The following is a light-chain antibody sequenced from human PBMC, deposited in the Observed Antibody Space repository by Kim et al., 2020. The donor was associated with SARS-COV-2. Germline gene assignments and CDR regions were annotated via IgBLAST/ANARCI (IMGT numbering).Light chain of an antibody. CDR3: AAWDDSLTGV. CDR2: SNN. CDR1: RSNIGNNY. J-gene: IGLJ3*02. Sequence: PGQTVTISCSGSRSNIGNNYVYWYQQVPGTPPKLLIHSNNQRPSGVPDRFSGSRSGTSASLAISGLRSEDEADYYCAAWDDSLTGVFGGGTQLTVL. V-gene: IGLV1-47*01.